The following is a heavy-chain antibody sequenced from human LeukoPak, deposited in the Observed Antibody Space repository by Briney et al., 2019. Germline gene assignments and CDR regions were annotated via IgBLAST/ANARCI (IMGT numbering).Heavy chain of an antibody. CDR2: IYYSGST. Sequence: WVRQAPGKGLEWTGSIYYSGSTYYNPSLKSRVTISVDTSKNQFSLKLSSVTAADTAVYYCAMDNWNYVNWGQGTLVTVSS. D-gene: IGHD1-7*01. J-gene: IGHJ4*02. CDR3: AMDNWNYVN. V-gene: IGHV4-39*01.